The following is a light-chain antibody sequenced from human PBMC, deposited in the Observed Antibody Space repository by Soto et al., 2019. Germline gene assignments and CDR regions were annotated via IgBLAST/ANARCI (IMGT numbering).Light chain of an antibody. CDR2: EGS. J-gene: IGLJ7*01. Sequence: QSALTQPASVSGSPGQSITISCTGTSSDVGSHNLVSWYQQPPGQAPKLMIYEGSKRPSGVSARFSASKSGNAASLTISGLQAEDEADYYCCSYGGSRAVFGGGTQLTVL. V-gene: IGLV2-23*03. CDR1: SSDVGSHNL. CDR3: CSYGGSRAV.